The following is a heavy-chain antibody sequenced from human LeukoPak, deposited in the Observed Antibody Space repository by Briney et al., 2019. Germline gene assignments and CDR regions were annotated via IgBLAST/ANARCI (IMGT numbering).Heavy chain of an antibody. Sequence: GAXVKVSCKVSGYIFTSYGFSWVRQAPGQGLERMGGIIPIFGTANYAQKFQGRVTITADESKSTAYMELSRLRSEDTAVYYRARANFRDAFAIWGQGTMVTVSS. CDR1: GYIFTSYG. V-gene: IGHV1-69*13. CDR2: IIPIFGTA. D-gene: IGHD4/OR15-4a*01. CDR3: ARANFRDAFAI. J-gene: IGHJ3*02.